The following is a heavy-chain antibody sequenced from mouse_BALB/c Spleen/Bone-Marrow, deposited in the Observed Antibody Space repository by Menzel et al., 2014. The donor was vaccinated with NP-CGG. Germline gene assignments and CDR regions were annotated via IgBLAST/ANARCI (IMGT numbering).Heavy chain of an antibody. CDR2: STNGGGST. J-gene: IGHJ4*01. D-gene: IGHD2-10*02. CDR1: GITFSSNT. CDR3: VGPKYPFYAMDY. V-gene: IGHV5-12-2*01. Sequence: EVKLVESGGGLVQPGGSLKLSCAASGITFSSNTMSWVRQTPERRLEWVAYSTNGGGSTYYPDTVKGRFTISRDNANNTQYLQMSSLKSEDTAMYYCVGPKYPFYAMDYWGQGTSVTVSS.